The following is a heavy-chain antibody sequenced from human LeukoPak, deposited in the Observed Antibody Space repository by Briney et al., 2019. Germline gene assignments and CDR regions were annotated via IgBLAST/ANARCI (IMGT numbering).Heavy chain of an antibody. CDR3: AIRRLAVASAPFDH. CDR1: GRTLSQFS. CDR2: SDPKDKT. D-gene: IGHD6-19*01. Sequence: VASVKVSCKVSGRTLSQFSLQWVRQVPGKGLEWMGGSDPKDKTFYAQNFQGRVTLTEVTSTDTACMELSSLIFEDTAVYYCAIRRLAVASAPFDHWGQGTLVTVSS. V-gene: IGHV1-24*01. J-gene: IGHJ5*02.